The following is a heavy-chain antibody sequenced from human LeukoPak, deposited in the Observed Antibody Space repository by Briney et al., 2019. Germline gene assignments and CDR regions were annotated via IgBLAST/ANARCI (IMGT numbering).Heavy chain of an antibody. CDR2: INPSGGST. Sequence: ASVKVSCKASGYTFTSHYMHWGRQAPGQGLEWMGIINPSGGSTSYAQKFQGRVTMTRDTSTSTVYMELSSLRSEDTAVYYCASEYYDSSGYKTYYGMDVWGQGTTVTVSS. V-gene: IGHV1-46*01. D-gene: IGHD3-22*01. CDR1: GYTFTSHY. CDR3: ASEYYDSSGYKTYYGMDV. J-gene: IGHJ6*02.